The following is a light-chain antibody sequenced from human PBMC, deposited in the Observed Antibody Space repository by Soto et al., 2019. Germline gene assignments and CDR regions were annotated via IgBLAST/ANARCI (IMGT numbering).Light chain of an antibody. CDR3: SSYTSNTRV. V-gene: IGLV2-14*01. J-gene: IGLJ2*01. CDR2: EVS. Sequence: QSVLTQPASMSGSPGQSITISCTGTSSDVGGYNYVSWYQQHPGKAPKLMIYEVSNRPSGVSNRFSGSKSGNTASLTISGLQAEDEADYYCSSYTSNTRVFGGGTQLTVL. CDR1: SSDVGGYNY.